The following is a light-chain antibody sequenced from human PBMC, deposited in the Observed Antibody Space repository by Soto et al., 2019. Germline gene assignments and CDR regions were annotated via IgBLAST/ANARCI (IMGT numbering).Light chain of an antibody. Sequence: EIVLAQSPGTLSLSPGERATLSCRASQSVFSKYLAWYQQNPGQAPRLLIYGASTRAAGIPDRFSGSGSGADFTLTITRLEPEDVSVYYCQQYGSSPSITCGGGTKVDIK. V-gene: IGKV3-20*01. J-gene: IGKJ4*01. CDR1: QSVFSKY. CDR3: QQYGSSPSIT. CDR2: GAS.